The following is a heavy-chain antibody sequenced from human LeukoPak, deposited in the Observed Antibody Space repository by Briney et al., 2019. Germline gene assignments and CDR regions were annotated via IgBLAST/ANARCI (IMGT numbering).Heavy chain of an antibody. J-gene: IGHJ3*02. CDR1: GFTFSSYS. CDR3: AKEGDYGDYAAFDI. D-gene: IGHD4-17*01. CDR2: ISGSGGST. V-gene: IGHV3-23*01. Sequence: GGSLRLSCAASGFTFSSYSMNWVRQAPGKGLEWVSAISGSGGSTYYADSVKGRFTISRDNSKNTLYLQMNSLSAEDTAVYYCAKEGDYGDYAAFDIWGQGTMVTVSS.